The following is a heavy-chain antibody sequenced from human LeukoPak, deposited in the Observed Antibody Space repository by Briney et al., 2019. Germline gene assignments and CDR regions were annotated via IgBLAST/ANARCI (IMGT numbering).Heavy chain of an antibody. J-gene: IGHJ4*02. Sequence: LETLSLTCAVHGGSFSGYYWSWIRQPPGKGLEWIGEIDHSGSTNYNPSLKSRVTISLDTSKNQFSLKLSSVTAADTAVYYCARGQFYYDSSGLWVWGQGTLVTVSS. D-gene: IGHD3-22*01. CDR2: IDHSGST. V-gene: IGHV4-34*01. CDR1: GGSFSGYY. CDR3: ARGQFYYDSSGLWV.